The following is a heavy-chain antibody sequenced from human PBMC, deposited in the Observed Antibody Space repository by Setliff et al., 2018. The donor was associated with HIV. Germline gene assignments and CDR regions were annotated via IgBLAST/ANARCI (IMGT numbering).Heavy chain of an antibody. D-gene: IGHD6-6*01. CDR2: IYSGGST. V-gene: IGHV3-53*04. Sequence: GGSLRLSCAASGFTVSSNYMSWVRQAPGKGLEWVSVIYSGGSTYYADSVRGRFTISRHNSKNTLYLQMNSLRAEDTAVYYCARDTYSRSSVGVEYFQHWARAPWSPS. J-gene: IGHJ1*01. CDR1: GFTVSSNY. CDR3: ARDTYSRSSVGVEYFQH.